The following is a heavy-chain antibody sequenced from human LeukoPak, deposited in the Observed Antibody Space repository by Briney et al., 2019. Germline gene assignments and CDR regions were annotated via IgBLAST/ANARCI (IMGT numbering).Heavy chain of an antibody. CDR2: ISYSGST. V-gene: IGHV4-59*01. CDR1: GGSINTYY. J-gene: IGHJ4*02. D-gene: IGHD5-12*01. Sequence: SETLSLTCTVSGGSINTYYWHWIRQPPGKGLEWIGYISYSGSTNYNPSLKSRVTTSMDKSKNQLSLKLSSVTAADTAVYYCARSGEYSGYDVDYWGQGTLVTVSS. CDR3: ARSGEYSGYDVDY.